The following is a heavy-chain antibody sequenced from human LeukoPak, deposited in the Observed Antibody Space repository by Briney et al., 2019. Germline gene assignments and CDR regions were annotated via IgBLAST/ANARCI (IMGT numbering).Heavy chain of an antibody. CDR1: GFTFSSYA. J-gene: IGHJ4*02. V-gene: IGHV3-30*04. Sequence: GGSLRLSCAASGFTFSSYAMHWVRQAPGKGLEWVAVISYDGSNKYYADSVKGRFTISRDNSKNTLYPQMNSLRAEDTAVYYCARDLGYSYGWYFDYWGQGTLVTVSS. CDR2: ISYDGSNK. CDR3: ARDLGYSYGWYFDY. D-gene: IGHD5-18*01.